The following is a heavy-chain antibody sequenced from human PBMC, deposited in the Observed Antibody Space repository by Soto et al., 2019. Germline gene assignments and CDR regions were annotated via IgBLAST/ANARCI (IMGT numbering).Heavy chain of an antibody. Sequence: GGSLRLSCAASGFIFENFGMSWVRPAPGKGLEWISSISGSGFKEYYADSVKGRFTISRDNSKSTVYLELNNLSAEDTAVYHCAKNQGVELVPLATVDWFDPWGQGSVVTVSS. V-gene: IGHV3-23*01. CDR3: AKNQGVELVPLATVDWFDP. CDR2: ISGSGFKE. D-gene: IGHD1-26*01. CDR1: GFIFENFG. J-gene: IGHJ5*02.